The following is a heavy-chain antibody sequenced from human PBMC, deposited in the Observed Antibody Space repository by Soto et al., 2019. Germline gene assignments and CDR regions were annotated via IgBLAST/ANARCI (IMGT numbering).Heavy chain of an antibody. CDR1: GFTFDYYW. CDR3: LGGTRGGFAA. D-gene: IGHD2-15*01. CDR2: IQNDASLT. V-gene: IGHV3-74*01. Sequence: PGGSRRLSCAAYGFTFDYYWMHWVRQVPWEELLWVSHIQNDASLTTYADSVKGRFIISRDNAKNTLYLQMNGLRGEDTAVYFCLGGTRGGFAARGQGTMVTVAS. J-gene: IGHJ3*01.